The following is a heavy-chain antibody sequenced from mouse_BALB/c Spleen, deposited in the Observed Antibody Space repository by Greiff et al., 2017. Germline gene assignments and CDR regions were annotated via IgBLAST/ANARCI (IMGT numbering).Heavy chain of an antibody. J-gene: IGHJ4*01. CDR2: ISSGGSYT. V-gene: IGHV5-9-4*01. D-gene: IGHD2-3*01. CDR3: ARDDGYAMDY. CDR1: GFTFSSYA. Sequence: DVMLVESGGGLVKPGGSLKLSCAASGFTFSSYAMSWVRQSPEKRLEWVAEISSGGSYTYYPDTVTGRFTISRDNAKNTLYLEMSSLRSEDTAMYYCARDDGYAMDYWGQGTSVTVSS.